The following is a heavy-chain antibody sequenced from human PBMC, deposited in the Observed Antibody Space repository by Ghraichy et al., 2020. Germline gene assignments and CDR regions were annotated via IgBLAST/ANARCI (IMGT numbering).Heavy chain of an antibody. CDR1: GATFTGQY. V-gene: IGHV1-2*02. Sequence: ASVKVSCKASGATFTGQYMNWERQAPRQVLEWMGWINPNSGGTNYAQKFQGRVTMTRETSISTAYMELIRLRSDDTAVYYCASLVDTAMAPNSWYFDLWGRGTLVTVSS. CDR3: ASLVDTAMAPNSWYFDL. CDR2: INPNSGGT. J-gene: IGHJ2*01. D-gene: IGHD5-18*01.